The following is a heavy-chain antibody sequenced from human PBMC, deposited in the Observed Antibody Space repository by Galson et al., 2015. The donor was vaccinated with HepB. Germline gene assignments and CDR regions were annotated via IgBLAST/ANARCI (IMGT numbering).Heavy chain of an antibody. D-gene: IGHD2-15*01. J-gene: IGHJ4*02. V-gene: IGHV3-30*04. CDR3: VRERCSGGSCPFDY. CDR1: GFSFSSYA. Sequence: SLRLSCAASGFSFSSYAMHWVRQAPGKGLEWLSFISFDGGFKSYAESVKGRFTISRDNSKNTLYLQMNSLRHEDTAVYYCVRERCSGGSCPFDYWGPGTLATVSS. CDR2: ISFDGGFK.